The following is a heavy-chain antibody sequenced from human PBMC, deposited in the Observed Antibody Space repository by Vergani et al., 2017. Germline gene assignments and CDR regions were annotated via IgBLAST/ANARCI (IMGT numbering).Heavy chain of an antibody. J-gene: IGHJ6*02. CDR1: GGSISSYY. CDR3: ARAYYYGSGSLDV. Sequence: QVQLQESGPGLVKPSETLTLTCTVSGGSISSYYWSWIRQPPGKGLECIGYIDYSGSTNYNPSLKSRITISVDTSKNQFSLKLSPVTAADTAVYYCARAYYYGSGSLDVWGQGTTVTVSS. CDR2: IDYSGST. V-gene: IGHV4-59*01. D-gene: IGHD3-10*01.